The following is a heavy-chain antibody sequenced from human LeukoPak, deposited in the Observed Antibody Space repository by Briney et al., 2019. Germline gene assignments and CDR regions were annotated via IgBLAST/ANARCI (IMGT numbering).Heavy chain of an antibody. CDR2: IYYSGST. CDR1: GGSFSGYY. CDR3: TLAVAGPSDY. Sequence: SETLSLTCAVYGGSFSGYYWSLIRQPAGKGLEWIGSIYYSGSTYYNPSLKSRVTISVDTSKNQFSLKLSSVTAADTAVYYCTLAVAGPSDYWGQGTLVTVSS. J-gene: IGHJ4*02. D-gene: IGHD6-19*01. V-gene: IGHV4-34*01.